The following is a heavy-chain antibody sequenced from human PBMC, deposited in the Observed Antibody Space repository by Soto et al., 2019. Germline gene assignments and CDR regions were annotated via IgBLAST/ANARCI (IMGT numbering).Heavy chain of an antibody. Sequence: SETLSLTCTVSGDSVTNSSYYWGWIRQSPGKGLEWIGSVYYSGITYYNPSLKSRVTISVDTSKNQFSLKLTSVTAADTAVYYCARHGSNWGQGTLVTVSS. V-gene: IGHV4-39*01. CDR2: VYYSGIT. CDR3: ARHGSN. CDR1: GDSVTNSSYY. J-gene: IGHJ4*02.